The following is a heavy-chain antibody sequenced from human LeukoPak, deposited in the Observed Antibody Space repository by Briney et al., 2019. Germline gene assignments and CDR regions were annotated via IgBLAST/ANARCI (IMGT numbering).Heavy chain of an antibody. D-gene: IGHD2-2*01. CDR2: IYYSGST. CDR1: GGSIRNYY. CDR3: ARRYCSSTSCPSYFDY. Sequence: SETLSLTCTVSGGSIRNYYWSWIRQPPGKGLEWIGYIYYSGSTNYNPSLKSRVTVSVDTSKNQFSLKLSSVSAAGTAVYYCARRYCSSTSCPSYFDYWGQGTLVTVSS. V-gene: IGHV4-59*08. J-gene: IGHJ4*02.